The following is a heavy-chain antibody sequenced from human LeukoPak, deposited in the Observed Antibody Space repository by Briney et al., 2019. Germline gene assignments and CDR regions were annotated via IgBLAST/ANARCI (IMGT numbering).Heavy chain of an antibody. CDR3: AKGTPGYYYDSSGPNRAWFDP. CDR2: ISGSGGST. V-gene: IGHV3-23*01. CDR1: GFTFSSYA. D-gene: IGHD3-22*01. J-gene: IGHJ5*02. Sequence: GGSLRLSCAASGFTFSSYAMSWVRQAPGKGLEWVSAISGSGGSTYYADSVKGRFTISRDNSKNTLYLQMNSLRAEDTAVYYCAKGTPGYYYDSSGPNRAWFDPWGQGTLVTVSS.